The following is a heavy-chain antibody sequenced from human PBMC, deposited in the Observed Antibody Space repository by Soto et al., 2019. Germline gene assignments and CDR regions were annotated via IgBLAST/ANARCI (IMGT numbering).Heavy chain of an antibody. Sequence: SETLSLTCTVSGGSISSYYWSWIRQPPGKGLEWIGYIYYSGSTNYNPSLKSRVTISVDTSKNQFSLKLSSVTAADTAVYYCARGRYYYGMDVWGQGTTVTVSS. CDR2: IYYSGST. V-gene: IGHV4-59*01. CDR3: ARGRYYYGMDV. J-gene: IGHJ6*02. CDR1: GGSISSYY.